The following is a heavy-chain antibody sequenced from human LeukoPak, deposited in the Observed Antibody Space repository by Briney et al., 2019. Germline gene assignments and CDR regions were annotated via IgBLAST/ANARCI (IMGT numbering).Heavy chain of an antibody. CDR3: VRVKYVNRGYSNAFDI. CDR1: GASISGSN. V-gene: IGHV4-59*01. D-gene: IGHD2/OR15-2a*01. J-gene: IGHJ3*02. CDR2: IYYNGNT. Sequence: SGTLSLTCIVSGASISGSNWSWIRQPPGKRLEWIGFIYYNGNTNSNPSLKSRVTISVDTSKNQFSLKLSSVTAADTAVYYCVRVKYVNRGYSNAFDIWGQGAMVTVSS.